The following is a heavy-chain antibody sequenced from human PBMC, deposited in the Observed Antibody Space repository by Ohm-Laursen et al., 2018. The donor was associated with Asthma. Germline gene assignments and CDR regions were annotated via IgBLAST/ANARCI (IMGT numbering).Heavy chain of an antibody. Sequence: SLRLSCAASGFTFRSYAMHWVRQAPGKGLEWVASIKQDGSDQFYLGSVKGRFTISRDNSRNSLYLQMNSLRAEDTAVYYCVREAPYRDCFDIWGQGTMVTVSS. D-gene: IGHD1-1*01. CDR3: VREAPYRDCFDI. CDR1: GFTFRSYA. CDR2: IKQDGSDQ. J-gene: IGHJ3*02. V-gene: IGHV3-7*05.